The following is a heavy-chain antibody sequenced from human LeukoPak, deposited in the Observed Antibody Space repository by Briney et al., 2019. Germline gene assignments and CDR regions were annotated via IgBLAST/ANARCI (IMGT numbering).Heavy chain of an antibody. Sequence: ASVKVSCKASGYTFSGYYMHWVRQAPGQGHEWMGWISPKSGDTNYAQNFQGRVTMTRDTSISIAYMELSRLTSDDTAVYYCARGRDKTTSPAIDYWGQGTLVTVSS. J-gene: IGHJ4*02. V-gene: IGHV1-2*02. CDR1: GYTFSGYY. D-gene: IGHD2-2*01. CDR3: ARGRDKTTSPAIDY. CDR2: ISPKSGDT.